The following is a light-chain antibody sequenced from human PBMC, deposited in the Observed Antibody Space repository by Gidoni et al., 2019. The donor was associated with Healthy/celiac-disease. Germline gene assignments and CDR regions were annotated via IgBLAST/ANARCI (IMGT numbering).Light chain of an antibody. CDR3: QQYNDWPPRT. J-gene: IGKJ4*02. CDR2: GAS. V-gene: IGKV3-15*01. Sequence: EIVMTHPPATLSVSPGDRATLSCRASHSVSSNLAWYQQKPGQAPRLLIYGASTRATGIPARFSGSGSGTEFTLTISRLQSEDFAVDYCQQYNDWPPRTFGGXTKVEIK. CDR1: HSVSSN.